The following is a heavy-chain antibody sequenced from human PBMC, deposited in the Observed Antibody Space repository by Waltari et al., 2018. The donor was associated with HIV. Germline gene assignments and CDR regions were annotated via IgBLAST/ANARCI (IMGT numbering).Heavy chain of an antibody. Sequence: EVQLVESGGGLVQPGGSQSLACAASGFPFSSHWRTWVRQAPGKGLEWVANIKYDGSEKHYADSVKGRFTISRDNAKNSLYLQMNSLRVEDTAIYFCARDDLAAYFNWGQGTLVTVSS. CDR3: ARDDLAAYFN. V-gene: IGHV3-7*01. CDR1: GFPFSSHW. D-gene: IGHD6-6*01. J-gene: IGHJ4*02. CDR2: IKYDGSEK.